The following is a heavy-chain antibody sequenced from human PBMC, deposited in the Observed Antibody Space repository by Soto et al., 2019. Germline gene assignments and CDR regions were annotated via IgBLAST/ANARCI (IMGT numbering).Heavy chain of an antibody. V-gene: IGHV1-2*02. Sequence: QAQLVQSGAEVKKPGASVKVSCKTSGYTFTAYYIHWVRQAPGQGLEWVGWINPKTGDTKYAQKFQGRVTMTGDTSITTAYMELGRLRSDDTAVYYCVRQLAYCGGDCYTEPIDYWGQGTLVTVSS. D-gene: IGHD2-21*02. CDR2: INPKTGDT. CDR1: GYTFTAYY. CDR3: VRQLAYCGGDCYTEPIDY. J-gene: IGHJ4*02.